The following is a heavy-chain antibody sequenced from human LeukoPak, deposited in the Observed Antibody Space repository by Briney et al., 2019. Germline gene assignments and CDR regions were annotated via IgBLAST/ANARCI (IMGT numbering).Heavy chain of an antibody. Sequence: GRSLRLSCAASGSTFSSYAMHWVRQAPGRGLEWVAVISYDGSNKYYADSVKGRFTISRDNSKNTLYLQMNSLRAEDTAVYYCARAAERIQPPVLDYWGQGTLVTVSS. V-gene: IGHV3-30-3*01. CDR1: GSTFSSYA. J-gene: IGHJ4*02. CDR2: ISYDGSNK. CDR3: ARAAERIQPPVLDY. D-gene: IGHD5-18*01.